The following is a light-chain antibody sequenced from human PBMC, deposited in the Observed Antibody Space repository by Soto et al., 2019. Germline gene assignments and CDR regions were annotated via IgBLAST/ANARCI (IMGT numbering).Light chain of an antibody. V-gene: IGLV2-18*02. CDR1: SSDVGSYHR. Sequence: QSALTQPPSVSGSPGQSVTISCSGTSSDVGSYHRVSWYQQPPGTAPKVMIYEVSNRPSGVPDRFSGSKSGNTASLTISGLQPEDEADSYRYSSTSRNTYVFGTGTKVTV. CDR3: YSSTSRNTYV. CDR2: EVS. J-gene: IGLJ1*01.